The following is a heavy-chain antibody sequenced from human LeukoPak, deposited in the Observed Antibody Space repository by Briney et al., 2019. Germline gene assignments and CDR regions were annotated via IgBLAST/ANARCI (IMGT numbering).Heavy chain of an antibody. CDR2: ISSSSSTI. CDR3: ARVVTAVGGTGFFDY. Sequence: GGSLRLSCAASGFTFSSYSMNWVRQAPGKGLEWGSYISSSSSTIYYADSVKGRFTISRDNAKNSLYLQMNSLRAEDTAVYYCARVVTAVGGTGFFDYWGQGTLVTVSS. CDR1: GFTFSSYS. V-gene: IGHV3-48*01. D-gene: IGHD7-27*01. J-gene: IGHJ4*02.